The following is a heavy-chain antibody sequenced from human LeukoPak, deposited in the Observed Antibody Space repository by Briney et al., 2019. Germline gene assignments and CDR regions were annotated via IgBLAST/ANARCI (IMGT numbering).Heavy chain of an antibody. Sequence: SETLSLTCTVSGGSISSYYWSWIRQPPGQGLDRIGYIYNSGSTNTNPSLKSPVTISVDTSKNQFPLKLSSVTAADTAVYYCARDGRISGYYYYTDAFDIWGQGTMVTVSS. CDR1: GGSISSYY. CDR2: IYNSGST. D-gene: IGHD3-22*01. V-gene: IGHV4-59*01. CDR3: ARDGRISGYYYYTDAFDI. J-gene: IGHJ3*02.